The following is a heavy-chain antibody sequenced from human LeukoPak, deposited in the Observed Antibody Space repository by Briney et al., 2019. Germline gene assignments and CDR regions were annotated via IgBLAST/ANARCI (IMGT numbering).Heavy chain of an antibody. D-gene: IGHD6-13*01. CDR2: IKQDGSEK. Sequence: GGSLRLSCAASGFTFSSYWMSWVRQAPGKGLEWVANIKQDGSEKYHVDSVKGRFTIARDNAKNSLYLQMNSLRAEDTAVYYCAREEDGSSWEIDYWGQGTLVTVSS. V-gene: IGHV3-7*01. J-gene: IGHJ4*02. CDR1: GFTFSSYW. CDR3: AREEDGSSWEIDY.